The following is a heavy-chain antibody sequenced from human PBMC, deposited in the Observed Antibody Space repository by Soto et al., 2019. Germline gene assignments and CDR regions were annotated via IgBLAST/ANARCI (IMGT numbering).Heavy chain of an antibody. CDR1: GFTFSSYA. J-gene: IGHJ1*01. D-gene: IGHD6-19*01. CDR2: ISGSGGST. Sequence: GGSLRLSCAASGFTFSSYAMSWVRQAPGKGLEWVSAISGSGGSTYYADSVKSRFTISRDNSKNTLYLQMNSLRAEDTAVYYCAKDPPAVAGTDRYFQHWGQGTLVSVSS. V-gene: IGHV3-23*01. CDR3: AKDPPAVAGTDRYFQH.